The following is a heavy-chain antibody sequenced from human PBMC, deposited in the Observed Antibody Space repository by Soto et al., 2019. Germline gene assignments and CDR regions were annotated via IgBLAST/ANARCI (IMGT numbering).Heavy chain of an antibody. CDR1: GGTFSSYT. CDR3: ASRVITSQKIVIPDYGMDV. V-gene: IGHV1-69*02. CDR2: IIPILGIA. J-gene: IGHJ6*02. D-gene: IGHD3-16*02. Sequence: QVQLVQSGAEVKKPGSSVKVSCKASGGTFSSYTISWVRQAPGQGLEWMGRIIPILGIANYAQKFQGRVTMTADKSTSKAYMELSSLRSEDTAVYYCASRVITSQKIVIPDYGMDVWGQGTTVTVSS.